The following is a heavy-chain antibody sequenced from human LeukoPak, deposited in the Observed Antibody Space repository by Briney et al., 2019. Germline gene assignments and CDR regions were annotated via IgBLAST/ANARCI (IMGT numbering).Heavy chain of an antibody. CDR3: AREGSGSYYNWFDP. CDR2: IYNSGTT. J-gene: IGHJ5*02. V-gene: IGHV4-59*02. D-gene: IGHD3-10*01. Sequence: PSETLSLTCTVSGDSVSSSYWSWIRQPPGKRLEWIGYIYNSGTTNYNPSLKSRVTISVDTSKNQFSLKLSSVTAADTAVYYCAREGSGSYYNWFDPWGQGTLVTVSS. CDR1: GDSVSSSY.